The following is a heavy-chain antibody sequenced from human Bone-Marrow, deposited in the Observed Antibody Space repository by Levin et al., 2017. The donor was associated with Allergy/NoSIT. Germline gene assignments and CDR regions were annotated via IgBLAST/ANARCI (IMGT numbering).Heavy chain of an antibody. D-gene: IGHD1-1*01. J-gene: IGHJ4*02. CDR3: ARSKEETGTITSNGY. Sequence: GGSLRLSCAASGFTFSTYSMTWVRQAPGKGLEWVSSISSHGRYIYYADSMKGRFIISRDNAKNSLYLQMNSLRGEDTALYFCARSKEETGTITSNGYWGQGTLVTVSS. CDR1: GFTFSTYS. V-gene: IGHV3-21*01. CDR2: ISSHGRYI.